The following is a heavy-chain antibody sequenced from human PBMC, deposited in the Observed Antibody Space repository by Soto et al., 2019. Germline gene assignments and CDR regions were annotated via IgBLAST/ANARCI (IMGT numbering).Heavy chain of an antibody. D-gene: IGHD2-8*01. CDR3: AGVAVYGTGVDY. CDR1: GGSISSSNW. J-gene: IGHJ4*02. CDR2: VFHGGGT. Sequence: QVQLQESGPGLVKPSGTLSLTCAVSGGSISSSNWWGWVLQHPGKGGEWMGEVFHGGGTNYHPTLKRRATLSVDNSNNQCSLKMSSVTAADTAVSACAGVAVYGTGVDYWGQGTLVTVSS. V-gene: IGHV4-4*02.